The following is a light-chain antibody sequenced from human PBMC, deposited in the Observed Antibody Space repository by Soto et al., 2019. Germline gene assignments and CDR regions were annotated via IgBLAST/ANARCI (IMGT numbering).Light chain of an antibody. J-gene: IGKJ1*01. Sequence: AIQMTQSPSSLSASIGDRVTITCRTRQDIRNELGWYQQKPGKAPKLLISAASSLQDGVPSRFSGSGSGTDFTLTISSLRPEDFATYFCLQDYNYPRTFGQGTKVEIK. V-gene: IGKV1-6*01. CDR1: QDIRNE. CDR2: AAS. CDR3: LQDYNYPRT.